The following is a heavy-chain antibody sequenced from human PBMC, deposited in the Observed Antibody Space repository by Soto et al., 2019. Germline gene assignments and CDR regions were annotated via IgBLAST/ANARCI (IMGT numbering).Heavy chain of an antibody. CDR3: SRDPCITVFGVLTRFDY. J-gene: IGHJ4*02. V-gene: IGHV1-18*01. D-gene: IGHD3-3*01. Sequence: ASVKVSCKASGYTFTSYVISWGRQAPGQGLEWMGWISAYNGNTNHAQKLQGRVTMTTDTSTSTAYMELRSLRSDDTAVYYCSRDPCITVFGVLTRFDYWGQGTLVTVSS. CDR2: ISAYNGNT. CDR1: GYTFTSYV.